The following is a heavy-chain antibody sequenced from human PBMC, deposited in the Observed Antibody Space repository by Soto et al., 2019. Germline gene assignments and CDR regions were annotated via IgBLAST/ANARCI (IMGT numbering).Heavy chain of an antibody. CDR2: ISAYNGNT. J-gene: IGHJ5*02. CDR1: GYTYTSYG. V-gene: IGHV1-18*01. CDR3: ARVIEGATSGNWFDP. Sequence: QVQLVQSGAEVKKPGASVKVSCKASGYTYTSYGLSWVRQAPGQGLEWMGWISAYNGNTNYAQKYQGRVTMTTDTSTSTAYMELRSLRSDDTAVYYCARVIEGATSGNWFDPWGQGTLVTVSS. D-gene: IGHD1-26*01.